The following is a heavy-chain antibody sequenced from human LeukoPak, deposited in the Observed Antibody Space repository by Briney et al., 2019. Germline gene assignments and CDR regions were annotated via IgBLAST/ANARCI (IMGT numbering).Heavy chain of an antibody. V-gene: IGHV1-2*02. CDR1: GYTFTGYY. D-gene: IGHD5-18*01. CDR2: INPNSGGT. CDR3: ARAGLRGYSYGYRPPDY. J-gene: IGHJ4*02. Sequence: ASVKVSCKASGYTFTGYYMHWVRQAPGQGLEWMGWINPNSGGTNYAQKFQGRVTMTTDTSTSTAYMELRSLRSDDTAVYYCARAGLRGYSYGYRPPDYWGQGTLVTVSS.